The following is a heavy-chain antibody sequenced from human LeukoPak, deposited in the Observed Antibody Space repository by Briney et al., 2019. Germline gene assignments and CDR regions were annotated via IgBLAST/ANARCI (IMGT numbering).Heavy chain of an antibody. CDR1: GFTFTTHW. J-gene: IGHJ4*02. D-gene: IGHD5-12*01. CDR3: ARAGLYSGSGLDY. Sequence: GGSLRLSCGASGFTFTTHWIHWVRQAPGKGLVWVSRIKPDGSDTNYADSVKGRFTISRDNAKNSLYLQMNSLRPEDTAVYYCARAGLYSGSGLDYWGQGALVTVSS. CDR2: IKPDGSDT. V-gene: IGHV3-74*01.